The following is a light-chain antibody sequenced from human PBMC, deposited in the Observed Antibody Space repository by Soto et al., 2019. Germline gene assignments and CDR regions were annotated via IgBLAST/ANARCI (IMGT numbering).Light chain of an antibody. J-gene: IGKJ1*01. CDR3: QQYGSSPRT. CDR2: GAS. CDR1: QSVSSSY. Sequence: EIVLTQSPGTLSLSPADRASLSCRASQSVSSSYLAWYQQKPGQAPRLLIYGASRRATGIPDRFSGSGSGTDFTLTISRLEPEDFAVYYCQQYGSSPRTFGQGTKVDI. V-gene: IGKV3-20*01.